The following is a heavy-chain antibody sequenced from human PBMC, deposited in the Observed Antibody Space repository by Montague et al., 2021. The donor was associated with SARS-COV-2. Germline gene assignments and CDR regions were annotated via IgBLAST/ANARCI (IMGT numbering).Heavy chain of an antibody. CDR3: ARGRRRYDWRDETSYYYGMDV. CDR2: INHSGST. V-gene: IGHV4-34*01. CDR1: GGSLSGYY. J-gene: IGHJ6*02. D-gene: IGHD1-20*01. Sequence: SETLSLTCAVYGGSLSGYYWSWVRQPPGKGLEWIGEINHSGSTNYNPSLKSRVTISLDTSKNQFSLTLSSVTAADTAVYYCARGRRRYDWRDETSYYYGMDVWGQGTTVTVSS.